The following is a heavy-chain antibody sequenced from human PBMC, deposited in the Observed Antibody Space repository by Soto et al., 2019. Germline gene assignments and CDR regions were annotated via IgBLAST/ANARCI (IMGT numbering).Heavy chain of an antibody. V-gene: IGHV1-69*13. CDR1: GGTFSSYA. Sequence: GASVKVSCKASGGTFSSYAISWVRQAPGQGLEWMGGIIPIFGTANYAQKFQGRVTITADESTSTAYMELSSLRSEDTAVYYCARYIGDGYNPVNRAYWGQGTLDTVSS. J-gene: IGHJ4*02. CDR2: IIPIFGTA. CDR3: ARYIGDGYNPVNRAY. D-gene: IGHD5-12*01.